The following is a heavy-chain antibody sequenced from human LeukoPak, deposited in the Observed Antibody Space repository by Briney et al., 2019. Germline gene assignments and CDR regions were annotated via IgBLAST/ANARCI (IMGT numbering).Heavy chain of an antibody. V-gene: IGHV3-23*01. CDR1: GFTFSSYA. CDR3: AKDLGITMTVAIPWYDAFDI. D-gene: IGHD3-22*01. J-gene: IGHJ3*02. CDR2: ISGSGGST. Sequence: QPGGSLRLSCAASGFTFSSYAMSWVRQAPGKGLEWVSAISGSGGSTYYADSVKGRFTISRDNSKNTLYLQMNSLRAEDTAVYYCAKDLGITMTVAIPWYDAFDIWGQGTMVTVSS.